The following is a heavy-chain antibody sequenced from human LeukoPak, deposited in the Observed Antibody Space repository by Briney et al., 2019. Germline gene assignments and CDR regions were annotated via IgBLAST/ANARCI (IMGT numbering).Heavy chain of an antibody. V-gene: IGHV3-7*01. CDR1: GFTFSSYW. CDR3: ATSPTLDY. J-gene: IGHJ4*02. CDR2: IKQDGSEK. Sequence: PGRSLRLSCAASGFTFSSYWMNWVRQAPGKGLEWVANIKQDGSEKHYVDSVKGRFTISRDNAMNSLYLQMNSLRAEDTAIYYCATSPTLDYWGQGTLLTVSS.